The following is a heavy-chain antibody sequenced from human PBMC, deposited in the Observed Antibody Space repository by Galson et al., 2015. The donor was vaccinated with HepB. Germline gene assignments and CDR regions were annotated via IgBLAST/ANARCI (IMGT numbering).Heavy chain of an antibody. D-gene: IGHD6-13*01. CDR1: GYTFTSYA. CDR3: ARVGIAAAGTSYYYYYMDV. Sequence: SVKVSCKASGYTFTSYAMHWVRQAPGQRLEWMGWINAGNGNTKYSQKFQGRVTITRDTSASTAYMELSSLRSEDTAVYYCARVGIAAAGTSYYYYYMDVWGKGTTVTVSS. V-gene: IGHV1-3*01. J-gene: IGHJ6*03. CDR2: INAGNGNT.